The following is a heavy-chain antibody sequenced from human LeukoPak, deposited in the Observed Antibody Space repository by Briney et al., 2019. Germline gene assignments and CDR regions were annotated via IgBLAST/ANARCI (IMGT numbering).Heavy chain of an antibody. V-gene: IGHV3-64*01. CDR2: ISSNGGST. Sequence: GGSLRLSCAASGFTFSSYAMHWVRQAPGKGLEYVSAISSNGGSTYYANSVKGRFTISRDNSKNTLYLQMGSLRAEDVAVYYCARDTSRGFSGFCDYWGQGTLVTVSS. J-gene: IGHJ4*02. CDR1: GFTFSSYA. CDR3: ARDTSRGFSGFCDY. D-gene: IGHD3-3*01.